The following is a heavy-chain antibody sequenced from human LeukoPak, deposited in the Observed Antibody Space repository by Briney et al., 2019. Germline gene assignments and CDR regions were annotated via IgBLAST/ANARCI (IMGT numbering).Heavy chain of an antibody. V-gene: IGHV4-38-2*02. J-gene: IGHJ4*02. Sequence: SETLSLTCTVSGYSISSGYYWGWIRQPPGKGLEWIGSIYHSGSTYYNPSLKSRVTISVDTSKNQFSLKLSSVTAADTAVYYCARAVGGDGSGSLWGPGTLVTVSS. CDR1: GYSISSGYY. D-gene: IGHD3-10*01. CDR2: IYHSGST. CDR3: ARAVGGDGSGSL.